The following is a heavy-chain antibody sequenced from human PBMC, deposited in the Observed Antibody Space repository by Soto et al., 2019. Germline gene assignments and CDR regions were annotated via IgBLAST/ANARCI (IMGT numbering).Heavy chain of an antibody. J-gene: IGHJ6*02. V-gene: IGHV3-30*18. CDR3: AKGGTVGYYYYYGMDV. CDR1: GFTFSSNG. CDR2: ISYDGSNT. D-gene: IGHD4-17*01. Sequence: QVQLVESGGGVVQPGTSLRLSCSASGFTFSSNGMHWVRQAPGKGLEWVADISYDGSNTYYAEAVKGRIAIFRDNSKKTLYLQVNSLRVEDTAVDYCAKGGTVGYYYYYGMDVWGQGTTVTVSS.